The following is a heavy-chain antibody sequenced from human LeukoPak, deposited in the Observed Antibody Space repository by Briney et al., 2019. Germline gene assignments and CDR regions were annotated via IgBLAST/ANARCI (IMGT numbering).Heavy chain of an antibody. CDR1: GYTFTSYD. Sequence: ASVKVSCKASGYTFTSYDINWVRQAPGQGLEWMGWMNPNSGNTDYAQKFQGRVTMTRNTSISTAYMELSSLRTEDTAVYYCARANLRGYSGYGLDYWGQGTLVTVSS. CDR2: MNPNSGNT. V-gene: IGHV1-8*01. J-gene: IGHJ4*02. CDR3: ARANLRGYSGYGLDY. D-gene: IGHD5-12*01.